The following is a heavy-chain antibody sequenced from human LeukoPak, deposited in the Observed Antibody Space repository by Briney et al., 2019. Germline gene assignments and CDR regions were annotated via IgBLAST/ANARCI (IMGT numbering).Heavy chain of an antibody. Sequence: PGGSLRLSCAASGFTFSSYAMSWVRQTPGKGLEWVAVISYDGSNKYYADSVKGRFTISRDNSKNTLYLQMNSLRAEDTAVYYCAENRGVAWGQGTMVTVSS. J-gene: IGHJ3*01. CDR2: ISYDGSNK. V-gene: IGHV3-30-3*01. D-gene: IGHD3-10*01. CDR3: AENRGVA. CDR1: GFTFSSYA.